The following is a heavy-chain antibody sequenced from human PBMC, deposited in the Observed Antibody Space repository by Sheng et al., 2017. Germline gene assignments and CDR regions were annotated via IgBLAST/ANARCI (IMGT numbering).Heavy chain of an antibody. CDR2: IKSKTDGGTT. J-gene: IGHJ4*02. V-gene: IGHV3-15*01. CDR3: TTGLNDYGDPRRGLGY. D-gene: IGHD4-17*01. Sequence: EVQLVESGGGLVKPGGSLRLSCAASGFTFSNAWMSWVRQAPGKGLEWVGRIKSKTDGGTTDYAAPVKGRFTISRDDSKNXLYLQMNSLKTEDTAVYYCTTGLNDYGDPRRGLGYWGQGTLVTVSS. CDR1: GFTFSNAW.